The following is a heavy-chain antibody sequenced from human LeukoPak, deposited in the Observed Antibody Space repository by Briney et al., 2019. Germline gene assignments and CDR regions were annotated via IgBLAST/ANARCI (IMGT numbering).Heavy chain of an antibody. CDR2: IWYGGSSK. CDR3: ARTGLDGVSGDYHSDYYYYGMDV. CDR1: GFTFSSYG. Sequence: GGSLRLSCAASGFTFSSYGMHWVRQAPGKGLEWVAVIWYGGSSKYYADSVKGRFTISRDNSKNTLYLQMNSLRAEDTAVYYCARTGLDGVSGDYHSDYYYYGMDVWGQGTTVTVSS. J-gene: IGHJ6*02. D-gene: IGHD4-17*01. V-gene: IGHV3-33*08.